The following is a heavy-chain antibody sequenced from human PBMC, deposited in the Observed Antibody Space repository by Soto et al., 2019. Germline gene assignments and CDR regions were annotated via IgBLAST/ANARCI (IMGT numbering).Heavy chain of an antibody. D-gene: IGHD5-18*01. CDR1: GFTFSSYA. J-gene: IGHJ4*02. V-gene: IGHV3-30-3*01. CDR2: TSYDGSNK. CDR3: ARDEFTAMVTLVDY. Sequence: QVQLVESGGGVVQPGRSLRLSCAASGFTFSSYAMHWVRQAPGKGLEWVAVTSYDGSNKYYADSVKGRFTISRDNSKNTLYLQMNSLRAEDTAVYYCARDEFTAMVTLVDYWGQGTLVTVSS.